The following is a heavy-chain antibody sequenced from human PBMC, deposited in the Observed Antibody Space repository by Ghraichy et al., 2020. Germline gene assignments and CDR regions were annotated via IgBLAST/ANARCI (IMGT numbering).Heavy chain of an antibody. D-gene: IGHD5-18*01. CDR2: INHSGST. CDR1: GGSFSGYY. Sequence: SETLSLTCAVYGGSFSGYYWSWFRQPPGKGLEWIREINHSGSTNYNPSLKSRVTISVDTSKNQFSLKLSSVTAADTAVYYCARLTVDTAMVSVRGAFDIWGQGTMVTVSS. J-gene: IGHJ3*02. CDR3: ARLTVDTAMVSVRGAFDI. V-gene: IGHV4-34*01.